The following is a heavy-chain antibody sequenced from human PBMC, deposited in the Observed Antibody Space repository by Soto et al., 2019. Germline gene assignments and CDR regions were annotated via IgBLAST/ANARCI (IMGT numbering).Heavy chain of an antibody. J-gene: IGHJ4*02. CDR1: GYTFTSYY. V-gene: IGHV1-46*01. CDR3: ARLPRNYGDYVLDFDY. Sequence: ASVKLSCKASGYTFTSYYMHWVRQAPGQGLEWMGIINPSGGSTSYAQKFQGRVTMTRDTSTSTVYMELSSLRSEDTAVYYCARLPRNYGDYVLDFDYWGQGTLVTAPQ. D-gene: IGHD4-17*01. CDR2: INPSGGST.